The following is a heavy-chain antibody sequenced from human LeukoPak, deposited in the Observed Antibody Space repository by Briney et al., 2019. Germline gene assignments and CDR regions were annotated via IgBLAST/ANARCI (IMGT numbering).Heavy chain of an antibody. D-gene: IGHD2-21*02. CDR2: ISYDGSNK. CDR3: AKGRESVVTTDYYFDY. CDR1: GFTFSSYG. J-gene: IGHJ4*02. Sequence: PGGSLRLSFAASGFTFSSYGMHWVRQAPGKGLEWVAVISYDGSNKYYADSVKGRFTISRDNSKNTLYLQMNSLRAEDTAVYYCAKGRESVVTTDYYFDYWGQGTLVTVSS. V-gene: IGHV3-30*18.